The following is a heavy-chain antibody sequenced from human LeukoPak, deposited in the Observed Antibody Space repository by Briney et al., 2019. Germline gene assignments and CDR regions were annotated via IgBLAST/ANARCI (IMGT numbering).Heavy chain of an antibody. CDR2: INHSGST. D-gene: IGHD1-1*01. Sequence: PSETLSLTCAVYGGSFSGYYWSWIRQPPGKGLEWIGEINHSGSTNYNPSLKSRVTISVDASKNQFSLKLSSVTAADTAVYYCARGDPNGTSPPDLDYWGQGTLVTVSS. V-gene: IGHV4-34*01. CDR1: GGSFSGYY. J-gene: IGHJ4*02. CDR3: ARGDPNGTSPPDLDY.